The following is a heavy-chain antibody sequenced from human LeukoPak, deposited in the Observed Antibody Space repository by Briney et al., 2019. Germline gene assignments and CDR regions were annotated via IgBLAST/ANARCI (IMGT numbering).Heavy chain of an antibody. CDR1: GGSISSYY. D-gene: IGHD6-13*01. CDR2: IYYSGST. Sequence: SETLSLTCTVSGGSISSYYWSWIRQPPGKGLEWIGYIYYSGSTNYNPSLKSRVTISVDTSKSQFSLRLTSVTAADTAVYYCARDSRSSPSYYYYGMDVWGQGTTVTVSS. CDR3: ARDSRSSPSYYYYGMDV. J-gene: IGHJ6*02. V-gene: IGHV4-59*01.